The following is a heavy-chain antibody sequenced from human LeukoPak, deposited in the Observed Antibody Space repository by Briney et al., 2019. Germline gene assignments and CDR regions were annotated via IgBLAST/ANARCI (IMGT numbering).Heavy chain of an antibody. Sequence: GASVKVSCKASGYTFTSCAISWVRQAPGQGLEWMGWISAYNGNTNYAQKLQGRVTMTTDTSTSTAYMELRSLRSDDTAVYYCARDHPTESYYYGSGHSRGWFDPWGQGTLVTVSS. CDR3: ARDHPTESYYYGSGHSRGWFDP. J-gene: IGHJ5*02. V-gene: IGHV1-18*01. CDR1: GYTFTSCA. CDR2: ISAYNGNT. D-gene: IGHD3-10*01.